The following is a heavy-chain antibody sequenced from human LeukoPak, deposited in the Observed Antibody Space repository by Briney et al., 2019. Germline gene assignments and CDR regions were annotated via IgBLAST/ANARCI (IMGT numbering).Heavy chain of an antibody. Sequence: GGSLRLSCAASGFTFETYEMNWVRQAPGKGLEWISYIAGGGDTIYYADSVKGRFTISRDNAKNSLYLQMNSLRAEDTAVYYCARASKYYYDSSGYYDYWGQGTLVTVSS. D-gene: IGHD3-22*01. CDR1: GFTFETYE. V-gene: IGHV3-48*03. J-gene: IGHJ4*02. CDR3: ARASKYYYDSSGYYDY. CDR2: IAGGGDTI.